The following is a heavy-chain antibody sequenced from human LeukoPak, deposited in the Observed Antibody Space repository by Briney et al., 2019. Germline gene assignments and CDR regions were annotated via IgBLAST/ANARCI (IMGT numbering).Heavy chain of an antibody. J-gene: IGHJ3*02. Sequence: KSSETLSLTSTVSGGSISSGGYYWSWVRQHPGKGLEWIGYIYYSGSTYYNPSLKSRVTISVDTSKNQFSLKLSSVTAADTAVYYCARVPADYDILTGYYTLGAFDIWGQGTMVTVSS. CDR1: GGSISSGGYY. CDR3: ARVPADYDILTGYYTLGAFDI. D-gene: IGHD3-9*01. CDR2: IYYSGST. V-gene: IGHV4-31*03.